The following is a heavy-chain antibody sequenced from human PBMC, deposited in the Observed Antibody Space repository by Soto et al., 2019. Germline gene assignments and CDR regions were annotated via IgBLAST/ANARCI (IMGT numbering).Heavy chain of an antibody. Sequence: QITLEETGPTLVKPTQTLTLTCTFSGFSLTTGRVGVGWIRQPPGTALEWLAVIHWNDDNHYSPSLKSRLTITKDTSKNQVVLTLTNMDPVDTATYYCTHRLVGSGQGYWGQGTLVTVSS. J-gene: IGHJ4*02. CDR2: IHWNDDN. D-gene: IGHD2-15*01. CDR3: THRLVGSGQGY. CDR1: GFSLTTGRVG. V-gene: IGHV2-5*01.